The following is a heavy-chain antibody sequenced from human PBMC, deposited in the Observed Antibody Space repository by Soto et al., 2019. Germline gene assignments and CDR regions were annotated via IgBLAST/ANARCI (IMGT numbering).Heavy chain of an antibody. V-gene: IGHV4-39*01. CDR3: ARHRVGVAVAVPWWFDP. CDR2: IYYSGST. D-gene: IGHD6-19*01. Sequence: QLQLQESGPGLVKPSETLSLTCTVSGGSISSSSYYWGWIRQPPGKGLEWIGSIYYSGSTYYNPSRESRVTISVDTSKNQFSLKLSSVTAADTAVYYCARHRVGVAVAVPWWFDPWGQGTLVTVSS. J-gene: IGHJ5*02. CDR1: GGSISSSSYY.